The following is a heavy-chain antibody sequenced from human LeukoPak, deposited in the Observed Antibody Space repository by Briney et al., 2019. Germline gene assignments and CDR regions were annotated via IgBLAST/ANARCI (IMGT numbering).Heavy chain of an antibody. CDR2: IYPHDSDT. CDR3: ARTYGDNVLDC. CDR1: GYSFTSYW. J-gene: IGHJ4*02. D-gene: IGHD4-17*01. V-gene: IGHV5-51*01. Sequence: GESLRISCKGSGYSFTSYWIGWVRQMPGKGLEWMGIIYPHDSDTRYSPAFQGQVTISADKSISTAYLQWSSLKASDTAMYYCARTYGDNVLDCWGQGTLVTVSS.